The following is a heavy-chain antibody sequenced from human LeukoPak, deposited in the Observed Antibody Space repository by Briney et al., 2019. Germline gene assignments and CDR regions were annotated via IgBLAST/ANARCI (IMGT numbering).Heavy chain of an antibody. V-gene: IGHV3-7*01. J-gene: IGHJ4*02. CDR1: GFTFTDYW. CDR3: ARVGTWELQRVFDY. CDR2: IHKAGTES. Sequence: GGSLRLSCAASGFTFTDYWMTWVRQVPGKGLEWVANIHKAGTESYYVDSVKGRFAISRDNAKNSLYLQLSSLRVDDTAVYYCARVGTWELQRVFDYWGQGTLVAVSS. D-gene: IGHD1-26*01.